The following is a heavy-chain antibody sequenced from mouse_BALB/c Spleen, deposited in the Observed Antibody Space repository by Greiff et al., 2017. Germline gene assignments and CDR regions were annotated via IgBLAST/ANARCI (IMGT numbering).Heavy chain of an antibody. CDR2: IYPGSGST. V-gene: IGHV1-55*01. CDR3: ARGDYPAWFAY. CDR1: GYNFTSYW. J-gene: IGHJ3*01. Sequence: VQLQQPGAELVKPGTSVKLSCKASGYNFTSYWINWVKLRPGQGLEWIGDIYPGSGSTNYNEKFKSKATLTVDTSSSTAYMQLSSLASEDSALYYCARGDYPAWFAYWGQGTLVTVSA. D-gene: IGHD2-4*01.